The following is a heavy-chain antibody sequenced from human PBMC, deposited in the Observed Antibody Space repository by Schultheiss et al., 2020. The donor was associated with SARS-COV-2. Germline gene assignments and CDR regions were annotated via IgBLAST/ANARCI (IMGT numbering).Heavy chain of an antibody. Sequence: GESLKISCSASGFTFSSYAMHWVRQAPGKGLEYVSAISSNGGSTYYADSVKGRFTISRDNSKNTLYLQMSSLRAEDTAVYYCARAGYSYGPGDYWGQGTLVTVSS. J-gene: IGHJ4*02. CDR2: ISSNGGST. V-gene: IGHV3-64D*06. D-gene: IGHD5-18*01. CDR1: GFTFSSYA. CDR3: ARAGYSYGPGDY.